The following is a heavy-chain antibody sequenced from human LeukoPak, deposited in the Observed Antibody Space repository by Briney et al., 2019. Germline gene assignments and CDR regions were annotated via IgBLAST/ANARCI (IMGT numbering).Heavy chain of an antibody. CDR1: GDSVSSNSAA. J-gene: IGHJ4*02. CDR2: TYCRSKWYN. V-gene: IGHV6-1*01. CDR3: ARDGGFGQLLDY. D-gene: IGHD3-10*01. Sequence: SQTLSLTCAISGDSVSSNSAAWNWIRQSPSRGLECLGRTYCRSKWYNDYAVSVKGRITINADTSKNQFSLHLHSVTPEDTAVYYCARDGGFGQLLDYWGQGTLVTVSS.